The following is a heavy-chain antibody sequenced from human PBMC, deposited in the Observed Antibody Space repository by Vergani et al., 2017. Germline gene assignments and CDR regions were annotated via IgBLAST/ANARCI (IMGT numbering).Heavy chain of an antibody. CDR1: GYTFTGYY. D-gene: IGHD1-26*01. CDR2: MNPNSGNT. V-gene: IGHV1-8*02. CDR3: ARGGVYDWELPGNYYYYGMDV. J-gene: IGHJ6*02. Sequence: QVQLVQSGAEVQKPGASVKVSCKASGYTFTGYYMHWVRQAPGQGLEWMGWMNPNSGNTGYAQKFQGRVTMTRNTSISTAYMELSSLRSEDTAVYYCARGGVYDWELPGNYYYYGMDVWGQGTTVTVSS.